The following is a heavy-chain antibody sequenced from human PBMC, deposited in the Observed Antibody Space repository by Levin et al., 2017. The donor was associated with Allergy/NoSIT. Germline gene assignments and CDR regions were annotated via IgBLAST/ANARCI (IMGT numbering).Heavy chain of an antibody. V-gene: IGHV4-61*02. CDR3: AEDLEGFSGYNPYCYMDV. J-gene: IGHJ6*03. CDR2: IYVTGST. CDR1: GDSISRGFYY. Sequence: SQTLSLTCSVSGDSISRGFYYWSWIRQPAGEGLEWIGRIYVTGSTTYSPSLKSRATISLDRSKDQVSLKINSATAADTAVYYCAEDLEGFSGYNPYCYMDVWGKGTTVTVSS. D-gene: IGHD5-12*01.